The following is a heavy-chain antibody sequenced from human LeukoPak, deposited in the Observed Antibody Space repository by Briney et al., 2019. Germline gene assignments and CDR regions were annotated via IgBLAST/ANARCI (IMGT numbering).Heavy chain of an antibody. CDR3: AREECSGGSCYQNLDY. Sequence: GGSLRLSCAASGFTFSSYAMHWVRPAPGKGLEWVAVISYDGSNKYYADSVKGRFTISRDNSKNTLYLQMNSLRAEDTAVYYCAREECSGGSCYQNLDYWGQGTLVTVSS. V-gene: IGHV3-30-3*01. J-gene: IGHJ4*02. D-gene: IGHD2-15*01. CDR2: ISYDGSNK. CDR1: GFTFSSYA.